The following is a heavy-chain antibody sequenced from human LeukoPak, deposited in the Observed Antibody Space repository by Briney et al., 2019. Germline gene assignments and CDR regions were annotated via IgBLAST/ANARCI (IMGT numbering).Heavy chain of an antibody. CDR2: IMGDGSEK. D-gene: IGHD3-10*01. CDR1: GFTFSNSW. CDR3: ARAAYYGSQTGFEY. J-gene: IGHJ1*01. Sequence: GGSLRLSCAASGFTFSNSWMTWVRQSPGKGLERVANIMGDGSEKNYVDSVKGRFTISRDNARNSLYLQMKSLRAEDTAVYYCARAAYYGSQTGFEYWGQGTLVTVSS. V-gene: IGHV3-7*01.